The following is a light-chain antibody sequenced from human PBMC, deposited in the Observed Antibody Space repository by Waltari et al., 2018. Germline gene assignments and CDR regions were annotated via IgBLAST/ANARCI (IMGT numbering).Light chain of an antibody. CDR3: QYYVRLPGT. Sequence: GADQGVSRSLACYQQKPGHAPSLLYFGASNRATSLPSRFSGGGSGTDFILNSSMLAAEVFAVYYFQYYVRLPGTFGRGTKVEIK. V-gene: IGKV3D-11*01. J-gene: IGKJ1*01. CDR2: GAS. CDR1: QGVSRS.